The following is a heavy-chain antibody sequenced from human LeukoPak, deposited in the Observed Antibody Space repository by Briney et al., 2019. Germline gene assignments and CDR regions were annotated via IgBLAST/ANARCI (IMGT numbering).Heavy chain of an antibody. Sequence: GGSLRLSCVASGFTFSSYSMNWVRQAPGKGLEWVSSISSSSSYIYYADSVKGRFTISRDNAKNSLYLQMNSLRAEDTAVYYCARVVWFGETIDYWGQGTLVTVSS. CDR1: GFTFSSYS. V-gene: IGHV3-21*01. D-gene: IGHD3-10*01. J-gene: IGHJ4*02. CDR2: ISSSSSYI. CDR3: ARVVWFGETIDY.